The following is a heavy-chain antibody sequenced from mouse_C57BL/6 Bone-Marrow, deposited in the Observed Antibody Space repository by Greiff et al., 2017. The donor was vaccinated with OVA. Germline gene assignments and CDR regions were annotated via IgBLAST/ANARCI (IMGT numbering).Heavy chain of an antibody. Sequence: QVQLQQPGAELVKPGASVKLSCKASGYTFTSYWMHWVKQRPGQGLEWLGMIHPNSGSTNYNEKFKSKATLTVDKSSSTAYMQLSSLTSEDSAVYYCARRGSNFSWFAYWGQGTLVTVSA. J-gene: IGHJ3*01. D-gene: IGHD2-5*01. CDR2: IHPNSGST. CDR1: GYTFTSYW. CDR3: ARRGSNFSWFAY. V-gene: IGHV1-64*01.